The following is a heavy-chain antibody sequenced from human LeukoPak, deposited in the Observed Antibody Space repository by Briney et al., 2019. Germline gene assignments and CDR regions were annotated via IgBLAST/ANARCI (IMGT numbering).Heavy chain of an antibody. J-gene: IGHJ4*02. Sequence: SETLSLTCTVSGSSISSWYWSWIRQPPGKGLEWIGYIYDSGNTNYNPSLKTRVTKSADTSKNQLSLNLTSVTAADTAVYYCARETKLMGYSSGLGFNYWGQGTLVTVSS. V-gene: IGHV4-59*01. CDR2: IYDSGNT. D-gene: IGHD6-19*01. CDR1: GSSISSWY. CDR3: ARETKLMGYSSGLGFNY.